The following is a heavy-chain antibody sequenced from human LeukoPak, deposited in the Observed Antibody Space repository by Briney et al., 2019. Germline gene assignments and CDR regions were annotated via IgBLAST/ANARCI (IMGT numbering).Heavy chain of an antibody. D-gene: IGHD3-22*01. CDR1: GYTFTSYG. CDR3: ARRGYYGSSGEGDWFDP. V-gene: IGHV1-18*01. CDR2: ISAYNGNT. Sequence: GASVKVSCKASGYTFTSYGISWVRQAPGQGLEWMGWISAYNGNTNYAQKLQGRVTMTTDTSTSTAYLELSSLRSEDTAVYYCARRGYYGSSGEGDWFDPWGQGTLVTVSS. J-gene: IGHJ5*02.